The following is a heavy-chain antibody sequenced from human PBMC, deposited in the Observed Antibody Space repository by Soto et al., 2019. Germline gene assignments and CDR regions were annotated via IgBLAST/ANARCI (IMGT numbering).Heavy chain of an antibody. CDR3: ARHDGRGWPFDH. V-gene: IGHV3-33*01. D-gene: IGHD6-19*01. J-gene: IGHJ4*02. Sequence: GRSMRLSCAASGCTFGDYGMHWVRQAPGKGLEWVAVIWFDGSEEYYADSVKGRFTVSRDNSKNTAYLIVNNLRAEDTAVYYCARHDGRGWPFDHWGLGTLVTVSS. CDR1: GCTFGDYG. CDR2: IWFDGSEE.